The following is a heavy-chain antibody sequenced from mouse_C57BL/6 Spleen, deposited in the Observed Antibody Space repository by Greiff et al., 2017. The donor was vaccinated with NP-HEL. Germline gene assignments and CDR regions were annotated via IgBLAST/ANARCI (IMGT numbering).Heavy chain of an antibody. V-gene: IGHV1-69*01. CDR3: ALGFDY. Sequence: QVQLQQPGAELVMPGASVKLSCKASGYTFTSYWMHWVKQRPGQGLEWIGEIDPSDSYTNYNQKFKGKSTLNVDNSSSTAYMQLSSLTSEDSAVYYCALGFDYWGQGTTLTVSS. J-gene: IGHJ2*01. CDR1: GYTFTSYW. CDR2: IDPSDSYT.